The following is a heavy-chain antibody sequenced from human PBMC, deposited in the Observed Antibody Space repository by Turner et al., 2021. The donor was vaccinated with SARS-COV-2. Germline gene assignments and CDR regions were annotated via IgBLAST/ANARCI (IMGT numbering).Heavy chain of an antibody. Sequence: QVQLVQSGAEVKKPGASVKVSCKASGYTFAGYYIHWVRQAPGQGLKWMGWINPNSGGTNYAQRFQGRVTMTGDTSISTAYMELSTLRSEDTAVYYCARVGGAFDIWGQGTMVIVSS. V-gene: IGHV1-2*02. CDR2: INPNSGGT. J-gene: IGHJ3*02. CDR1: GYTFAGYY. CDR3: ARVGGAFDI.